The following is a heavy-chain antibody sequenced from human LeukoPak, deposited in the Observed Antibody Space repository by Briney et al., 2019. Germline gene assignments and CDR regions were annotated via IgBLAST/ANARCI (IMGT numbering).Heavy chain of an antibody. J-gene: IGHJ4*02. D-gene: IGHD2-2*01. CDR2: ISGSGGNT. CDR3: AKEAQGCSITSCYFDS. CDR1: GFTFSNYA. V-gene: IGHV3-23*01. Sequence: RAGGALRLSCAASGFTFSNYAMRWVRQAPGKGLEWVSAISGSGGNTYYADSVKGRFTISSDNSKNTLFLQMNSLRAEDTAVYYCAKEAQGCSITSCYFDSWGQRALVTVPS.